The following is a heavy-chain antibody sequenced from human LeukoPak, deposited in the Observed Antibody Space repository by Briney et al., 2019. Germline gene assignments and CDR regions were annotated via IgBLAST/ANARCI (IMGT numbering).Heavy chain of an antibody. Sequence: VASVNVSYKASGYTFTGYYMHWVRQAPGQGLEWMGWINPNSGGTNYAQKFQGRVSMTRDTTISTAYMELSRLRSDDTAVYYCARDRWFGELSEYYFDYWGQGTLVTVSS. CDR2: INPNSGGT. CDR1: GYTFTGYY. CDR3: ARDRWFGELSEYYFDY. J-gene: IGHJ4*02. D-gene: IGHD3-10*01. V-gene: IGHV1-2*02.